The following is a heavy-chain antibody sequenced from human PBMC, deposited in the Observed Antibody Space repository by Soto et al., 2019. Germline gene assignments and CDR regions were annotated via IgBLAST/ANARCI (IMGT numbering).Heavy chain of an antibody. D-gene: IGHD3-22*01. Sequence: SETLSLTCTVSGGSISSSSYYWGWIRQPPGKGLEWIGSIYYSGSTYYNPSLKSRVTISVDTSKNQFSLKLSSVTAADTAVYYCATTTPHYYDSSGFVGPDYWGQGTLVTVSS. V-gene: IGHV4-39*01. CDR1: GGSISSSSYY. CDR3: ATTTPHYYDSSGFVGPDY. CDR2: IYYSGST. J-gene: IGHJ4*02.